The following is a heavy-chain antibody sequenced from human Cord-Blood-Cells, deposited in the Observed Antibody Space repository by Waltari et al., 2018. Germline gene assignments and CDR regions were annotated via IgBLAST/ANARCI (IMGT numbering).Heavy chain of an antibody. V-gene: IGHV4-4*07. CDR3: ASITKGYSSSWYFDY. CDR1: GGSISSYY. D-gene: IGHD6-13*01. CDR2: IYPSGST. Sequence: QVQLQESGPGLVKPSETLSLTCTVSGGSISSYYWSWIRQPAGKGLEWIGRIYPSGSTNYNPSLKSRVTMSVDTSKNQFSLKLSSVTAADTAVYYCASITKGYSSSWYFDYWGQGTLVTVSS. J-gene: IGHJ4*02.